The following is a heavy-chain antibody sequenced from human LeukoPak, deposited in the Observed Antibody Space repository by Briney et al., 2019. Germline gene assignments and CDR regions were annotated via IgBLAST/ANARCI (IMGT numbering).Heavy chain of an antibody. V-gene: IGHV3-43D*03. Sequence: GGSLRLSCAASGFTFDDYAMRWVRQSPGKGLQWVSFISWDSRSVYYADSVKGRFAISRDNNKKSVFLQMNSLTAEDTAFYYCARDSQDCSASTCYFDYWGQGTLVTVSA. J-gene: IGHJ4*02. CDR2: ISWDSRSV. CDR3: ARDSQDCSASTCYFDY. D-gene: IGHD2-15*01. CDR1: GFTFDDYA.